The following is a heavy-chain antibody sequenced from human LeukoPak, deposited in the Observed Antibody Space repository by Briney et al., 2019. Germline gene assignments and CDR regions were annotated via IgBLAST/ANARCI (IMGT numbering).Heavy chain of an antibody. D-gene: IGHD6-13*01. V-gene: IGHV3-74*01. Sequence: GGSLRLSCAASRFTFSDYWMHWVRQVPGKGPLWVSHVTGDATSTSYVESVKGRLTISRDNAKNTLYLQMNSLGAEDTAVYYCARGAGGFDYWGQGILVTVSS. CDR2: VTGDATST. J-gene: IGHJ4*02. CDR1: RFTFSDYW. CDR3: ARGAGGFDY.